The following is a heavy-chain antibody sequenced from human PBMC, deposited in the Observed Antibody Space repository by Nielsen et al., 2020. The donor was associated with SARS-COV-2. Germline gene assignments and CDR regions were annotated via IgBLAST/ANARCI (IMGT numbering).Heavy chain of an antibody. D-gene: IGHD3-22*01. CDR3: ARGVWGYYDSSGYYYGWFDP. J-gene: IGHJ5*02. V-gene: IGHV1-18*01. CDR1: GYTFTSYG. CDR2: ISAYNGNT. Sequence: ASVKVSCKASGYTFTSYGISWVRHAPGQGPDWMGWISAYNGNTNYAQKLQGRVTMTTDTSTSRAYMEVRRLRSDDTAVYYCARGVWGYYDSSGYYYGWFDPWGQGTLVTVSS.